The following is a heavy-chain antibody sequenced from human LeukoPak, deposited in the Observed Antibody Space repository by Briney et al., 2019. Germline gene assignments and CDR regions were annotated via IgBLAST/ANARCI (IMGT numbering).Heavy chain of an antibody. CDR3: ARVYGSGSYYPNWFDP. D-gene: IGHD3-10*01. J-gene: IGHJ5*02. Sequence: PSETLSLTCTVSGGSISSYYWSWIRQPPGKGLEWIGYIYYSGSTNYNPSLKSRVTISVDTSKNQFSLKLSSVTAADTAVYYCARVYGSGSYYPNWFDPWGQGTLVTVSS. CDR1: GGSISSYY. CDR2: IYYSGST. V-gene: IGHV4-59*08.